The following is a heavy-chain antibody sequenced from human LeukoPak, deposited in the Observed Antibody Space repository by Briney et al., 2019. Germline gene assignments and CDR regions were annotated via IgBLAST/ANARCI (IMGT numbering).Heavy chain of an antibody. V-gene: IGHV4-59*01. CDR2: IHYNGTT. Sequence: SETLSLTCTVSGGSISSYYWSWIRQPPGKGLEWIGYIHYNGTTNYNPSLKRRPTISVDTSKKQLSLKLTSMTAADTAVYYCARSGVFGVVIGGDNWFDPWGQGTLVTVSS. CDR1: GGSISSYY. D-gene: IGHD3-3*01. J-gene: IGHJ5*02. CDR3: ARSGVFGVVIGGDNWFDP.